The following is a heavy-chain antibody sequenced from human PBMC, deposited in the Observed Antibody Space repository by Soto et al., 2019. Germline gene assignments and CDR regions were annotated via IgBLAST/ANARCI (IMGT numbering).Heavy chain of an antibody. CDR2: INAGNGNT. CDR3: AREKPMVRGVTKRNWFDP. D-gene: IGHD3-10*01. J-gene: IGHJ5*02. V-gene: IGHV1-3*01. Sequence: ASVKVSCKASGYTFTSYAMHSVRQAPGQRLEWMGWINAGNGNTKYSQKFQGRVTITRDTSASTAYMELSSLRSEDTAVYYCAREKPMVRGVTKRNWFDPWGQGTLVTVSS. CDR1: GYTFTSYA.